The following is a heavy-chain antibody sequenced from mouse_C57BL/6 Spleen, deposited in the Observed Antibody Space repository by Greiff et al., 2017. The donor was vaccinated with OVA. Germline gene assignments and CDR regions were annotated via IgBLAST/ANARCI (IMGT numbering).Heavy chain of an antibody. CDR1: GLTFSSYA. Sequence: EVNVVESGEGLVKPGGSLKLSCAASGLTFSSYAMSWVRQTPEKRLEWVAYISSGGDYIYYADTVKGRFTISRDNARNTLYLQMSSLKSEDTAMYYCTRETTVWYFDVWGTGTTVTVSS. V-gene: IGHV5-9-1*02. CDR3: TRETTVWYFDV. J-gene: IGHJ1*03. CDR2: ISSGGDYI. D-gene: IGHD1-1*01.